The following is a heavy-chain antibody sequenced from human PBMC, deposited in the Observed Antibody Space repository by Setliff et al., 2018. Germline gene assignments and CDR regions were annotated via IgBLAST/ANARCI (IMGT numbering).Heavy chain of an antibody. CDR2: ISSSSSYI. J-gene: IGHJ4*02. CDR3: ARDLKFFGVGPLHIDY. V-gene: IGHV3-21*01. D-gene: IGHD3-3*01. Sequence: KPGGSLRLSCAASGFTFSSYSMNWVRQAPGKGLEWVSSISSSSSYIYYADSVKGRFTISRDNSKNTLYLQMNSLRAEDTAVYYCARDLKFFGVGPLHIDYWGQGTLVTVSS. CDR1: GFTFSSYS.